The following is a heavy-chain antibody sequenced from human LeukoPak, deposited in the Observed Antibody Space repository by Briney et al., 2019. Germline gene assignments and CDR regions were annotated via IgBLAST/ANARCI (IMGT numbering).Heavy chain of an antibody. Sequence: GGSLRLSCAASGFTFSSYEMNWVRQAPGKGLEWVSYISSSGTPTYYADSVKGRFTISRDNAKNSLYLQMNSLRADDTAFYYYARDLASGYRYDYWGQGTLVTVSS. CDR1: GFTFSSYE. CDR2: ISSSGTPT. CDR3: ARDLASGYRYDY. D-gene: IGHD3-3*01. J-gene: IGHJ4*02. V-gene: IGHV3-48*03.